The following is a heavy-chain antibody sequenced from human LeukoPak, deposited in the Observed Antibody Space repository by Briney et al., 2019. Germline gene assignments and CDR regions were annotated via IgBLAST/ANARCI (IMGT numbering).Heavy chain of an antibody. CDR3: ARVDYGDYEENWFDP. J-gene: IGHJ5*02. V-gene: IGHV4-59*01. Sequence: SETLSLTCTVSGGSISSYYWTWVRQPPGKGLEWIGYIYYSGSTNYNPSLKSRVTISVDTSKNQFSLKLSSVTAADTAVYYCARVDYGDYEENWFDPWGQGTLVTVSS. D-gene: IGHD4-17*01. CDR1: GGSISSYY. CDR2: IYYSGST.